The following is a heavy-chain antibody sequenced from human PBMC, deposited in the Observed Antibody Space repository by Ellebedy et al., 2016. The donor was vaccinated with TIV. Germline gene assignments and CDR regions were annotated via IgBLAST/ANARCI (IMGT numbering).Heavy chain of an antibody. V-gene: IGHV4-59*12. Sequence: SETLSLTCTVSGGSISSYYWSWIRQPPGKGLEWIGYIYYSGSTNYNPSLKSRVTISVDTSKNQFSLKLSSVTAADTAVYYCARGMYYYDSSGPQDAFDIWGQGTMVTVSS. CDR1: GGSISSYY. D-gene: IGHD3-22*01. J-gene: IGHJ3*02. CDR3: ARGMYYYDSSGPQDAFDI. CDR2: IYYSGST.